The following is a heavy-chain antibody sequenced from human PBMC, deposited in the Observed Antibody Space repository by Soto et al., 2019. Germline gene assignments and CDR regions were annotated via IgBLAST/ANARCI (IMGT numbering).Heavy chain of an antibody. CDR3: AKESSSWYAFDI. D-gene: IGHD6-13*01. J-gene: IGHJ3*02. Sequence: ASVKVSCKASGYTFTSYAMHWVRQAPGQRLEWMGWINAGNGNTKYSQKFQGRVTITRDTSASTAYMELSSLRSEDTAVYYCAKESSSWYAFDIWGQGTMVTVSS. CDR2: INAGNGNT. CDR1: GYTFTSYA. V-gene: IGHV1-3*01.